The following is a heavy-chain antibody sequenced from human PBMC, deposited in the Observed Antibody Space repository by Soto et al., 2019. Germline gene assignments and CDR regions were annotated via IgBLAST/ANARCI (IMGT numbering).Heavy chain of an antibody. CDR3: AKDTYYHDSSGYYTFDN. J-gene: IGHJ4*02. CDR1: GPSFTRFC. V-gene: IGHV3-30*18. CDR2: ISYDGRNK. Sequence: GGCLTPSCAPPGPSFTRFCAGWDRPAPRKGLEWVAVISYDGRNKRYVDSVKGRFTISRDNSKITLDLQMNSLRAEDTAMYYCAKDTYYHDSSGYYTFDNWGQGTLVTVSS. D-gene: IGHD3-22*01.